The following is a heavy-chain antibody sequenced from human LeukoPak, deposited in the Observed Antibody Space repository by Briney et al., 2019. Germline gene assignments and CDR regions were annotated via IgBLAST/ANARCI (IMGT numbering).Heavy chain of an antibody. J-gene: IGHJ4*02. V-gene: IGHV3-21*01. Sequence: GGSLRLSCGGSGFTFSSYTMNWVRQAPGKGLEWVASISSSATYIYYADSVRGRFTISRDDAKRSVFLHMNSLRAEDTAVYFCATWDDYGDFVAFEYWGQGTLVTVSS. CDR3: ATWDDYGDFVAFEY. CDR2: ISSSATYI. CDR1: GFTFSSYT. D-gene: IGHD4-17*01.